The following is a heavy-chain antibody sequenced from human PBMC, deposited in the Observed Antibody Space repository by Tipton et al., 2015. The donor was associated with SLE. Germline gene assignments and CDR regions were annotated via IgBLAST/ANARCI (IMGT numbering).Heavy chain of an antibody. Sequence: LRLSCTVSGGSISSYYWSWIRQPPGKGLEWIGYIYYSGSTNYNPSLKSRVTISVDTSKNQFSLKLSSVTAADTAVYYCARVACSGGSCYSEYDAFDIWGQGTMVTVSS. D-gene: IGHD2-15*01. CDR2: IYYSGST. V-gene: IGHV4-59*01. J-gene: IGHJ3*02. CDR3: ARVACSGGSCYSEYDAFDI. CDR1: GGSISSYY.